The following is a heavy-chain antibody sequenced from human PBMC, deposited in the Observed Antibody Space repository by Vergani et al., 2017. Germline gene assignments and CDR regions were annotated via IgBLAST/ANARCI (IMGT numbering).Heavy chain of an antibody. J-gene: IGHJ4*02. CDR3: AKGIGSSWPPGY. CDR2: IYHSGGA. Sequence: QLHLQESGPGLVKPSETLSLTCTVSGGSITSSSYYWGWIRQPPGKGLEWIGNIYHSGGAYYNPSLKGRVTISVDTSKNQFSLEVTSVTAADTAIYFCAKGIGSSWPPGYWGQGTLVTVSS. D-gene: IGHD2-2*01. V-gene: IGHV4-39*01. CDR1: GGSITSSSYY.